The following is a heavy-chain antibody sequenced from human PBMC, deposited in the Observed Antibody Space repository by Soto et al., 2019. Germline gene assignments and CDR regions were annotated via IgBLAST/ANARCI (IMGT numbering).Heavy chain of an antibody. CDR3: ATTLAAAGGYYFNY. Sequence: EVQLVESGGGLVQPGGSLRLSCAASGFTFSSYAMHWVRQAPGKGLEYVSAISSNGGSTYYANSVKGRFTISRDNSKNTLYLQMGSLRAEDMAVYYCATTLAAAGGYYFNYWGQGTLVTVSS. V-gene: IGHV3-64*01. CDR2: ISSNGGST. D-gene: IGHD6-13*01. J-gene: IGHJ4*02. CDR1: GFTFSSYA.